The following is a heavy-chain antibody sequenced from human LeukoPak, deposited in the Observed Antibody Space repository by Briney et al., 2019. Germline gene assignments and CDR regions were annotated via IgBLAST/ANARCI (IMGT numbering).Heavy chain of an antibody. CDR2: ISWNSGSI. Sequence: GGSLRLSCAASGFTFDDYAMHWVRQAPGKGLEWVSGISWNSGSIGYADSVKGRFTISRDNAKNSLYLQMNSLRAEDTALYYCAKDKAPIAVAGTGYFQHWGQGTLVTVSS. CDR1: GFTFDDYA. J-gene: IGHJ1*01. V-gene: IGHV3-9*01. CDR3: AKDKAPIAVAGTGYFQH. D-gene: IGHD6-19*01.